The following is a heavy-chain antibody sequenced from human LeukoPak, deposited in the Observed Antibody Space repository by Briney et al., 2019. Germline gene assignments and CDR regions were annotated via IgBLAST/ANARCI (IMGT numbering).Heavy chain of an antibody. Sequence: GASVKASCKASGYTFTSYDINWVRQATGQGLEWMGWMNPNSGNTGYAQKFQGRVTITRNTSISTAYMELRSLRSEDTAVYYCARGNYYDFWSGYYWTWFDPWGQGTLVTVSS. CDR2: MNPNSGNT. D-gene: IGHD3-3*01. J-gene: IGHJ5*02. CDR1: GYTFTSYD. CDR3: ARGNYYDFWSGYYWTWFDP. V-gene: IGHV1-8*03.